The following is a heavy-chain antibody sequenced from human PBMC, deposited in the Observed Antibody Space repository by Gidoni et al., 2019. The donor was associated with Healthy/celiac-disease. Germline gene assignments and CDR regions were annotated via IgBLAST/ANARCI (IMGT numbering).Heavy chain of an antibody. CDR1: GFTFSSYG. Sequence: GASGGGAVQPGRSLRLSCAASGFTFSSYGMHWVRQAPGQGLEWVAVISYDGSNKYYADSVKGRFTISRDKSKNTLYLQMNSLRAEDTAVYYCAKDSRFDGSGLYYFDYWGQGTLVTVSS. J-gene: IGHJ4*02. CDR2: ISYDGSNK. V-gene: IGHV3-30*18. CDR3: AKDSRFDGSGLYYFDY. D-gene: IGHD3-3*01.